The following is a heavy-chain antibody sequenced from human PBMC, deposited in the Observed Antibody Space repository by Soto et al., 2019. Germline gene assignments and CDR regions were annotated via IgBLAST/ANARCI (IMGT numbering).Heavy chain of an antibody. D-gene: IGHD1-7*01. CDR3: ARPLIGNTVDL. Sequence: QAQLLQSGAEMKKPGASVKVSCKASGYTFINYFIHWVRQAPGQGLEWIGIVHPSRGTADYAQKFKGRVTLTTDMSTRTVYMDLSNLRSEDTAVYYCARPLIGNTVDLWGQGTTVIVSS. CDR1: GYTFINYF. CDR2: VHPSRGTA. J-gene: IGHJ3*01. V-gene: IGHV1-46*01.